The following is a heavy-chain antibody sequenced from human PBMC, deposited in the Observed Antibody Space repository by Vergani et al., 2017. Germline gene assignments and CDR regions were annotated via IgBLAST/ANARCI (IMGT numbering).Heavy chain of an antibody. CDR1: GGSISSSTW. V-gene: IGHV4-4*02. Sequence: QVQLQESGPGLVKPSGTLSLTCAVSGGSISSSTWWSWVRQPPGKGLVWIGEIHHSGSTNYTPSLNSRVTIAVDKSKNQFSLKLSSVTAADTAVYYCARSNGSHYTTLYYYYYGMDVWGQGTTVTVSS. CDR3: ARSNGSHYTTLYYYYYGMDV. J-gene: IGHJ6*02. CDR2: IHHSGST. D-gene: IGHD2-2*02.